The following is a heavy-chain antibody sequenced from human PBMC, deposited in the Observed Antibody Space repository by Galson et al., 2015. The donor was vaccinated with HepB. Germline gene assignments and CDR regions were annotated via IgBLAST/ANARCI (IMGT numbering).Heavy chain of an antibody. V-gene: IGHV4-39*07. CDR2: VYYTGST. J-gene: IGHJ4*02. Sequence: ETLSLTCTVSGASLSSSSYYWGWIRQHPGKGLQWIGCVYYTGSTYYNPSLQSRVTISVDTSKTQFSLNLTYGTAADTAVYYCARDRIGSKSGSLLFDFWGQGTLVTVSS. CDR1: GASLSSSSYY. D-gene: IGHD3-10*01. CDR3: ARDRIGSKSGSLLFDF.